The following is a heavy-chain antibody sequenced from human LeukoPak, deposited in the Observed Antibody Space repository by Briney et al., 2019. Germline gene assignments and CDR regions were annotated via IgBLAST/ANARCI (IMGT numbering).Heavy chain of an antibody. V-gene: IGHV3-74*01. J-gene: IGHJ6*02. CDR2: INSDGSST. D-gene: IGHD3-22*01. CDR3: ARAVSFDYYDSSGYYDYYYGMDV. Sequence: PGGSLRLSCAASGFTFSSYWMHWVRQAPGKGLVWVSRINSDGSSTSYADSVKGRFTISRDNAKNTLYLQMNSLRAEDTAVYYCARAVSFDYYDSSGYYDYYYGMDVWGQGTTVTVSS. CDR1: GFTFSSYW.